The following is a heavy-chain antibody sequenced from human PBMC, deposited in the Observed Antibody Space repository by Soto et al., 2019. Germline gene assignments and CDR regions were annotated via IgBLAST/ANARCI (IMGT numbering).Heavy chain of an antibody. CDR3: ARGEEVDTAMDTNNYYYYGMDV. Sequence: SVKVSCKASGGTFSSYAISWVRQAPGQGLEWMGGITPIFGTANYAQKFQGRVTITADESTSTAYMELSSLRSEDTAVYYCARGEEVDTAMDTNNYYYYGMDVWGQGTTVTVSS. D-gene: IGHD5-18*01. J-gene: IGHJ6*02. CDR2: ITPIFGTA. V-gene: IGHV1-69*13. CDR1: GGTFSSYA.